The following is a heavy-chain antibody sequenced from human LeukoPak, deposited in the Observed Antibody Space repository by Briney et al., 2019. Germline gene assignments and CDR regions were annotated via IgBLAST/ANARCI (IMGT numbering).Heavy chain of an antibody. CDR2: IIPIFGTA. V-gene: IGHV1-69*06. D-gene: IGHD2-15*01. CDR1: GGTFSSYA. Sequence: SVKVSCKASGGTFSSYAISWVRQAPGQGLKWMGGIIPIFGTANFAQKFQGRVTITADKSTSTAYMELSSLRSEDTAVYYCARGRGGKYCSGGSCYSYDYYYYYMDVWGKGTTVTVSS. J-gene: IGHJ6*03. CDR3: ARGRGGKYCSGGSCYSYDYYYYYMDV.